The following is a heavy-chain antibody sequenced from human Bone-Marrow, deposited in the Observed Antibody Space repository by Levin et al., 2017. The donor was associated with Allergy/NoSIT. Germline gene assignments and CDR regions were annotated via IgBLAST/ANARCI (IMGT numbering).Heavy chain of an antibody. J-gene: IGHJ4*02. D-gene: IGHD3-3*01. CDR1: GFTFSNYG. Sequence: GESLKISCAASGFTFSNYGMHWVRQAPGKGLEWVALIWYDGSNTYYVDSVKGRFTISRDNSKNTLFLQMNSLRADDTAVYYCARDGAIFGGDNFFDYWGQGTPVTVSS. CDR3: ARDGAIFGGDNFFDY. CDR2: IWYDGSNT. V-gene: IGHV3-33*01.